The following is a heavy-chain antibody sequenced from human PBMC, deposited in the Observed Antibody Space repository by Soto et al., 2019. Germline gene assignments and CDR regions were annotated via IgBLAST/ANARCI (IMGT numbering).Heavy chain of an antibody. CDR1: GFTFSSYG. CDR2: IWYDGSNK. CDR3: ARALGIVATTPFDY. V-gene: IGHV3-33*01. J-gene: IGHJ4*02. Sequence: QVQLVESGGGVVQPGRSLRLSCAASGFTFSSYGMHWVRQAPGKGLEWVAVIWYDGSNKYYADSVKGRFTISRDNSKNTLYLQMNSLRAEDTAMYYCARALGIVATTPFDYWGQGTLVTVSS. D-gene: IGHD5-12*01.